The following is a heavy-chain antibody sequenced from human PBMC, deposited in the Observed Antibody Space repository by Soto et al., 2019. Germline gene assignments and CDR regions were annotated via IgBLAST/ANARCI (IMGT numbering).Heavy chain of an antibody. CDR1: GYIFTTYG. D-gene: IGHD5-18*01. CDR3: ARDVGNGYGYGYVY. J-gene: IGHJ4*02. CDR2: ISTSNGDT. V-gene: IGHV1-18*01. Sequence: QVQLVQSGAEVKKPGASVTVSCKVSGYIFTTYGVTWVRQAPGQGLEWMGWISTSNGDTNYAQQLQGRVTMTTDTSTNTAYMEVRSLRSDDTAVYFCARDVGNGYGYGYVYWGQGTLVTVSS.